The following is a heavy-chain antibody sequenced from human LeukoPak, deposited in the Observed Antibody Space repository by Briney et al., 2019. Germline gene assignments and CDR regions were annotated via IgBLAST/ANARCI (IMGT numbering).Heavy chain of an antibody. CDR3: CFKKYSHGSRVLDY. V-gene: IGHV3-49*04. J-gene: IGHJ4*02. CDR1: GFTFGDYA. CDR2: IRSKAYGGTT. D-gene: IGHD5-18*01. Sequence: GGSLRLSCTASGFTFGDYAMSWVRQAPGKGLEWVGFIRSKAYGGTTEYAASVKGRFTISRDDSKSIAYLQMNSLKTEDTAVYYCCFKKYSHGSRVLDYWGQGTLVTVSS.